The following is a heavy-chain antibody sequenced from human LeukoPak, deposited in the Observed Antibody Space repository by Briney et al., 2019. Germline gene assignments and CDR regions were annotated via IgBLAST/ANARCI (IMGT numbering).Heavy chain of an antibody. V-gene: IGHV4-39*01. D-gene: IGHD3-3*01. CDR1: GGSISSSSYY. CDR2: IYYSGST. Sequence: PSETLSLTCTVSGGSISSSSYYWGWIRQPPGKGLEWIGSIYYSGSTYYNPSLKSRVTISVDTSKNQFSLKLSSVTAADTAVYYCALSYLARYDFWSGYHFDYWGQGTLVTVSS. CDR3: ALSYLARYDFWSGYHFDY. J-gene: IGHJ4*02.